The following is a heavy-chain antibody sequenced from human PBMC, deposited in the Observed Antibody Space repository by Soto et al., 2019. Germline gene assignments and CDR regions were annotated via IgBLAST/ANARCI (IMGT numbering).Heavy chain of an antibody. CDR3: ARGTGYYSNWFDP. CDR2: IYYSGST. Sequence: ETLSLTCTVSGGSISSSSYYWSWIRQPPGKGLEWIGYIYYSGSTNYNPSLKSRVTISVDTSKNQFSLKLSSVTAADTAVYYCARGTGYYSNWFDPWGQGTLVTVSS. V-gene: IGHV4-61*05. J-gene: IGHJ5*02. CDR1: GGSISSSSYY. D-gene: IGHD3-9*01.